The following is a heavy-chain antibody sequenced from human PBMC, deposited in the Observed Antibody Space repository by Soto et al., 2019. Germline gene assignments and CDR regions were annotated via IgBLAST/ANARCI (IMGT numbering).Heavy chain of an antibody. J-gene: IGHJ3*01. V-gene: IGHV3-48*03. CDR3: AQEPNVPDSGYDAFDV. CDR2: MSSGGGTI. CDR1: GFAFSSYE. Sequence: PGGSLRLSCAASGFAFSSYEMDWVRQAPGKGLEWIAYMSSGGGTIYYADSVKGRFTISRDNARDSLYLEMNSLRVEDTAIYYCAQEPNVPDSGYDAFDVWGQGTMVTVSS. D-gene: IGHD5-12*01.